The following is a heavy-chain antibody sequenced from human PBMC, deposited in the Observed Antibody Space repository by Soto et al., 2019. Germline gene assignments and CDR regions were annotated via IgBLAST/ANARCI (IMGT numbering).Heavy chain of an antibody. CDR1: GFTFSSYW. Sequence: GGSLRLSCAASGFTFSSYWMSWVRQAPGKGLEWVANIKQDGSEKYYVDSVKGRFTISRDNAKNSLYLQMNSLRAEDTAVYYCARDRDSSSSKRNWYFDLWGRGTLVTVSS. CDR2: IKQDGSEK. J-gene: IGHJ2*01. D-gene: IGHD6-6*01. CDR3: ARDRDSSSSKRNWYFDL. V-gene: IGHV3-7*01.